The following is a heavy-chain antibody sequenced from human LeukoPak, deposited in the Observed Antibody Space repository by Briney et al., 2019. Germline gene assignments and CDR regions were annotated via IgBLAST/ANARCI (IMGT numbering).Heavy chain of an antibody. CDR3: ARGDVAARLAN. J-gene: IGHJ1*01. Sequence: SETLSLTCAFYGGSFSGYYWSWIRQPPGEGLEWIGEITHNGRTNYNPSLKSRVTIAGDTPNNQFSLKLSSVTDADTAVYYCARGDVAARLANWGQGTLITVSS. CDR1: GGSFSGYY. D-gene: IGHD6-6*01. CDR2: ITHNGRT. V-gene: IGHV4-34*01.